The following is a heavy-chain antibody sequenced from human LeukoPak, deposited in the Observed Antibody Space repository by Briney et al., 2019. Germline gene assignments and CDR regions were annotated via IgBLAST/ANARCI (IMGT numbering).Heavy chain of an antibody. D-gene: IGHD1-26*01. CDR3: ASVMVGATSYYYYYYMDV. CDR1: GRSISSSSYY. Sequence: SETLSLTCTVSGRSISSSSYYWGWIRQPPGKGLEWIGSIYYSGSTYYNPSLKSRVTISVDTSKNQFSLKLSSVTAADTAVYYCASVMVGATSYYYYYYMDVWGKGTTVTVSS. V-gene: IGHV4-39*01. CDR2: IYYSGST. J-gene: IGHJ6*03.